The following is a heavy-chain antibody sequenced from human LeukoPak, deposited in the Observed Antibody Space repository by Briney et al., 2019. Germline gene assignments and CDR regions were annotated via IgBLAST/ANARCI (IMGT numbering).Heavy chain of an antibody. CDR2: IIPIFGTA. J-gene: IGHJ6*03. Sequence: SVKVSCKASGVTFSSYAISWVRQAPGQGLEWMGGIIPIFGTANYAQKFQGRVTITTDESTSTAYMALSSLRSEDTAVYYCARGQGSGDERDYYYYYRDVWGKGTTVTVSS. D-gene: IGHD5-12*01. CDR3: ARGQGSGDERDYYYYYRDV. CDR1: GVTFSSYA. V-gene: IGHV1-69*05.